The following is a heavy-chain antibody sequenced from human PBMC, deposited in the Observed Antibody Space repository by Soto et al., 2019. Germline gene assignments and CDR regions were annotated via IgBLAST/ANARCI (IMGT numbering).Heavy chain of an antibody. Sequence: VQLVQSGAEVKKPGASVKLSCKASGYTFPSYGISWVRQAHGQVLEWMGWISAYNGNTNYAQKLQGRVTLTTDTYTSTAYMELRSLRSDYTAVYYCARPRSYYIYVDYWGQGTLVTVSS. D-gene: IGHD1-26*01. CDR1: GYTFPSYG. CDR3: ARPRSYYIYVDY. CDR2: ISAYNGNT. V-gene: IGHV1-18*04. J-gene: IGHJ4*02.